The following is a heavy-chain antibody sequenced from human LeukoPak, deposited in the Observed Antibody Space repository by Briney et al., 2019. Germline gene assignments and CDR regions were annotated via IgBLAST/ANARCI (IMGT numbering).Heavy chain of an antibody. CDR1: GFTFGTFG. V-gene: IGHV3-30*02. D-gene: IGHD3-22*01. Sequence: PGGSLRLSCAASGFTFGTFGMHWVRQAPGKGLEWVAFIRYDGSNQYYEDSVKGRFTISRDNSKNKVYLEMSRLRPEDSALYYCVKDDFYDATEAWGRGTLVTVSS. CDR2: IRYDGSNQ. J-gene: IGHJ5*02. CDR3: VKDDFYDATEA.